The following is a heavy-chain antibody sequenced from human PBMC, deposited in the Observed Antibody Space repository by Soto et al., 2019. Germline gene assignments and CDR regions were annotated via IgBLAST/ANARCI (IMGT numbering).Heavy chain of an antibody. CDR2: IYPSDSDT. D-gene: IGHD3-3*01. V-gene: IGHV5-51*03. CDR3: ARGGVSTRTFDY. J-gene: IGHJ4*02. Sequence: PGESLKISCKGSGYNFAGYWSAWVRKMPGKGLELMGIIYPSDSDTRYRPSFQGQVTISADKSISSAYLQWSSLRASDTAMYYCARGGVSTRTFDYWGQGTPVTVSS. CDR1: GYNFAGYW.